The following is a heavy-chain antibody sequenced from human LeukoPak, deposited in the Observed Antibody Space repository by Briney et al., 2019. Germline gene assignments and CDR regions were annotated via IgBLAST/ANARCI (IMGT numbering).Heavy chain of an antibody. V-gene: IGHV1-69*06. CDR3: ARGYYGGNVPLEY. D-gene: IGHD4-23*01. CDR2: IIPIFGTA. Sequence: SVKVSCKASGGTFSSYAISWVRQAPGQGLEWMGGIIPIFGTASYAQKFQGRVTITADKSTSTAYMELSSLRSEDTAVYYCARGYYGGNVPLEYWGQGTLVTVSS. J-gene: IGHJ4*02. CDR1: GGTFSSYA.